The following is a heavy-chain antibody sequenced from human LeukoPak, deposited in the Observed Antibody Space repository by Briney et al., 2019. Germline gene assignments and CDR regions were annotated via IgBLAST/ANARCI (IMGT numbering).Heavy chain of an antibody. Sequence: GGSLRPSCATSGFTFSSYAMSWVRQAPGKGLEWVSAISGSGGSTYYADSVKGRFTISRDNSKNTLYLQMNGLRAEDTAVYYCAKDKAYDYAPFDIWGQGTMVTVSS. CDR2: ISGSGGST. D-gene: IGHD4-17*01. CDR1: GFTFSSYA. CDR3: AKDKAYDYAPFDI. V-gene: IGHV3-23*01. J-gene: IGHJ3*02.